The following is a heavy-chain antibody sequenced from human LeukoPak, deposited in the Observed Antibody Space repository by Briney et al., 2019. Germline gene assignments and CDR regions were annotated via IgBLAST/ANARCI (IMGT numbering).Heavy chain of an antibody. D-gene: IGHD3-3*01. J-gene: IGHJ4*02. Sequence: RPGGSLRLSCAASGFTFDDYAMHWVRHAPGKGLEWVSLISGDGGSTYYADSVKGRFTISRDNSKNSLYLQMNSLRTEDTALYYCAKDSGDFWSGYPLGGVDYWGQGTLVTVSS. V-gene: IGHV3-43*02. CDR3: AKDSGDFWSGYPLGGVDY. CDR1: GFTFDDYA. CDR2: ISGDGGST.